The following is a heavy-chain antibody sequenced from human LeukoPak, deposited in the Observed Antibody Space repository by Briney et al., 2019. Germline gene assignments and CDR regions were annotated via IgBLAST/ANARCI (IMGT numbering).Heavy chain of an antibody. D-gene: IGHD5-24*01. CDR3: ARDVGDGYLDY. V-gene: IGHV4-61*10. CDR1: GGSMSSGSYY. CDR2: IYYSGST. J-gene: IGHJ4*02. Sequence: SETLSLTCTVSGGSMSSGSYYWSWIRQPAGKGLEWIGYIYYSGSTNYNPSLKSRVTISVDTSKNQFSLKLSSVTAADTAVYYCARDVGDGYLDYWGQGTLVTVSS.